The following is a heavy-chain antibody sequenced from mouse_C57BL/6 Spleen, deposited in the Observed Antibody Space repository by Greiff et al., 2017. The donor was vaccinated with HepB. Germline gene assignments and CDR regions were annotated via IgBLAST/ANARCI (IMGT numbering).Heavy chain of an antibody. V-gene: IGHV1-9*01. CDR3: AREGMAYYSSPFGY. J-gene: IGHJ2*01. CDR2: IVPGSGST. Sequence: QVQLKQSGAELMKPGASVKLSCKATGYTFTGYWIEWVKQRPGHGLEWIGEIVPGSGSTNYNEKFKGKATFTADTSSNTAYMQLSSLTTEDSAIYYCAREGMAYYSSPFGYWGQGTTLTVSS. D-gene: IGHD2-10*01. CDR1: GYTFTGYW.